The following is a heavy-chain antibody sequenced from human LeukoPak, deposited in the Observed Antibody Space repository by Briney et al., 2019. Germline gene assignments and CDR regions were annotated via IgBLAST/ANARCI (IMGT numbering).Heavy chain of an antibody. CDR3: ARRIAALPKLFFDY. V-gene: IGHV4-34*01. Sequence: SETLSLTCAVYGGSFSGYYWSWIRQPPGKGLEWIGEINHSGSTNYNPSLKSRVTISVDTSKNQFSLKLSSVTAADTAVYYCARRIAALPKLFFDYWGQGTLVTVSS. CDR2: INHSGST. CDR1: GGSFSGYY. D-gene: IGHD6-13*01. J-gene: IGHJ4*02.